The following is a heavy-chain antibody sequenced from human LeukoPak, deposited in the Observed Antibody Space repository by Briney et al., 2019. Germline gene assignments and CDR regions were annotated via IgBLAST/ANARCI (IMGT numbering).Heavy chain of an antibody. D-gene: IGHD3-22*01. V-gene: IGHV1-69*05. CDR3: ARGYYYDSSGYYNWFDP. Sequence: SVKVSCKASGGTFSSYAISWVRQAPGQGLEWMGGIIPIFGTANYAQKFQGRDTITTDESTSTAYMELSSLRSEDTAVYYCARGYYYDSSGYYNWFDPWGQGTLVTVSS. J-gene: IGHJ5*02. CDR1: GGTFSSYA. CDR2: IIPIFGTA.